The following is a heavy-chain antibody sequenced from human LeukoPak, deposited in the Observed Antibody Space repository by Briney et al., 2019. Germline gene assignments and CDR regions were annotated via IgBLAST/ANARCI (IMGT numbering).Heavy chain of an antibody. D-gene: IGHD2-21*02. CDR3: ARGSGIVVGTPPH. J-gene: IGHJ4*02. CDR2: ISSSSSTI. V-gene: IGHV3-48*04. CDR1: GFTFSSYS. Sequence: PGGSLRLSCAASGFTFSSYSMNWVRQAPGKGLEWVSYISSSSSTIYYADSVKGRFTISRDNAKNSLYLQMNSLRAEDTAVYYCARGSGIVVGTPPHWGQGTLVTVSS.